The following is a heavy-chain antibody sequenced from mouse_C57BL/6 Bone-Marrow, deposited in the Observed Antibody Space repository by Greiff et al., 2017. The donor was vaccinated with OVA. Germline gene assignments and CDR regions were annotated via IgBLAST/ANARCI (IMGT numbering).Heavy chain of an antibody. CDR3: AIYGSRAY. J-gene: IGHJ3*01. CDR1: GYAFSSSW. CDR2: IYPGDGDT. Sequence: VKLQQSGPELVKPGASVKISCKASGYAFSSSWMNWVKQRPGKGLEWIGRIYPGDGDTNYNGKFKGKATLTADKSSSTAYMQLSSLTSEDSAVYFCAIYGSRAYWGQGTLVTVSA. D-gene: IGHD1-1*01. V-gene: IGHV1-82*01.